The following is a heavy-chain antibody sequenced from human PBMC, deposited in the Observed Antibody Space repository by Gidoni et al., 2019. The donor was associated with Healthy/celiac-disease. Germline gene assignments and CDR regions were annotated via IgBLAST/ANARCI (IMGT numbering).Heavy chain of an antibody. D-gene: IGHD3-16*01. CDR2: SRSSSSTI. CDR1: GFNFSIYS. J-gene: IGHJ3*02. V-gene: IGHV3-48*02. CDR3: ARTSWRGTFDI. Sequence: VQLVESVGGLVQPGGSLRLSCAASGFNFSIYSMNWVRQAPGKGLEWGYYSRSSSSTIYYADSVKGRFTISRENAKNSLYLQMNRLRDEDTAVYYCARTSWRGTFDIWGQGTMVTVSS.